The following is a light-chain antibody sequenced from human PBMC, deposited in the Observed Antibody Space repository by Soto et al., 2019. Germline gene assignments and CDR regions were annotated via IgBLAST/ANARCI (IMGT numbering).Light chain of an antibody. Sequence: ETVMTQSPVTLSVSPGERATLSCRASQSVAINLAWYQQRPGQAPRLLIYGASTRATGIPARFSGSGSETEFTLTISSLQSEDYAIYYCQQYNNWPPWTFGQGTKVDIK. J-gene: IGKJ1*01. V-gene: IGKV3-15*01. CDR1: QSVAIN. CDR2: GAS. CDR3: QQYNNWPPWT.